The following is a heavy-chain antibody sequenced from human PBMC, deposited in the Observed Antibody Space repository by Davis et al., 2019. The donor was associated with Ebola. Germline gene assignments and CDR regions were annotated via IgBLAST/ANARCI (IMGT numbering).Heavy chain of an antibody. CDR1: GYTFSTYD. CDR3: AKGTTVTTKYSSRSGHYYTRSVYYYGLDV. Sequence: AASVKVSCKASGYTFSTYDINWVRQATGQGLEWLGWMTPNSGNTGYAQKFQGRVTMTWNTSIRTAYMELSSLTSGDTGVYYCAKGTTVTTKYSSRSGHYYTRSVYYYGLDVWGQGTTVTVSS. CDR2: MTPNSGNT. V-gene: IGHV1-8*01. D-gene: IGHD4-17*01. J-gene: IGHJ6*02.